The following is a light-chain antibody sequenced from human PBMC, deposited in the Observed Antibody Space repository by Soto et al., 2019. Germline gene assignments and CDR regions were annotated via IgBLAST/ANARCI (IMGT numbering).Light chain of an antibody. CDR2: GNS. V-gene: IGLV1-40*01. CDR1: SSNIGAGYD. Sequence: QAVVTQPPSVSGAPGQRVTISCTGSSSNIGAGYDVHWYQQLPGTAPKLLIYGNSNRPSGVPDRFSGSKSGTSASLANTGLQAEDEADYYCQSYDSSLSGCVFGGGTKLTVL. CDR3: QSYDSSLSGCV. J-gene: IGLJ3*02.